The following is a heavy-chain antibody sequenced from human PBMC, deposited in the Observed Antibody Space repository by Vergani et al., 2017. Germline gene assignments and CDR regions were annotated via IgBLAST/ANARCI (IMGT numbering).Heavy chain of an antibody. D-gene: IGHD1-26*01. V-gene: IGHV3-30*18. J-gene: IGHJ4*01. CDR3: AKDFSYSSAWPHFDS. Sequence: QVHLVESGGGVVQPGRSLTLSCVASGFSFRGPDMHWVRQAPGKGLEWVAMISYDGDRRDYGDFAKVRVTISRDSSKTVYLQMNSLRVYDTAMYFCAKDFSYSSAWPHFDSLGQGTPVTVSS. CDR2: ISYDGDRR. CDR1: GFSFRGPD.